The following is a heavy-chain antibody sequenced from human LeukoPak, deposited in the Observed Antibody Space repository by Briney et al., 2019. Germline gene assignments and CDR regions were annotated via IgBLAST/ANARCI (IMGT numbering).Heavy chain of an antibody. V-gene: IGHV3-7*05. J-gene: IGHJ6*02. CDR2: IKQDGSEK. Sequence: SGGSLRLSCAASGFTFSDSAMSWVRQAPGKGLEWVANIKQDGSEKYYVDSVKGRFTISRDNAKNSLYLQMNSLRAEDTAVYYCARSYSYYSMDVWGQGTTVTVSS. CDR1: GFTFSDSA. CDR3: ARSYSYYSMDV. D-gene: IGHD4-11*01.